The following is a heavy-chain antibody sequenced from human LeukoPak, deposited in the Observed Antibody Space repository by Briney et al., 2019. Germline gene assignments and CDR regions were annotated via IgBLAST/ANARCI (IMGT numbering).Heavy chain of an antibody. D-gene: IGHD4-11*01. CDR3: AKGGHYNFDY. V-gene: IGHV3-7*01. J-gene: IGHJ4*02. Sequence: GGSLRLSCAASGFTFSTYWMKWVRQAPGKGLEWVASIKEDGSGKYYVDSAKGRFSISRDNAKNSLYLQMNSLRTEDTAVYYCAKGGHYNFDYWGQGTLVTVSS. CDR1: GFTFSTYW. CDR2: IKEDGSGK.